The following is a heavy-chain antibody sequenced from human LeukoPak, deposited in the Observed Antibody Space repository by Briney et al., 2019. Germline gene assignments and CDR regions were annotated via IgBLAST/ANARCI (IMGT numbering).Heavy chain of an antibody. V-gene: IGHV3-7*01. Sequence: PGGSLRLSCAASGFTFSSYWMNWARQAPGKGLEWVASINHNGNVNYNVDSVKGRFTISRDNAKNSLYLQMNSLRAEDTAVYYCARTGTTFDYWGQGTLATVSS. D-gene: IGHD4-11*01. CDR2: INHNGNVN. CDR1: GFTFSSYW. CDR3: ARTGTTFDY. J-gene: IGHJ4*02.